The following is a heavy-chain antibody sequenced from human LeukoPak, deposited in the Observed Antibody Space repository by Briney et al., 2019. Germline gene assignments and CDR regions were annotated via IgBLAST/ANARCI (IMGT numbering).Heavy chain of an antibody. CDR2: ISSDGSNI. Sequence: GGSLRLSCAASGFTFSTYVMHWVRQAPGKGLEWVAVISSDGSNIYYADSVKGRFTISRDNSKNTLYLQMNSLRAEDTTVFYCARGTSIWIGFDYWGQGTLVTVSS. J-gene: IGHJ4*02. CDR3: ARGTSIWIGFDY. D-gene: IGHD3-10*01. CDR1: GFTFSTYV. V-gene: IGHV3-30*04.